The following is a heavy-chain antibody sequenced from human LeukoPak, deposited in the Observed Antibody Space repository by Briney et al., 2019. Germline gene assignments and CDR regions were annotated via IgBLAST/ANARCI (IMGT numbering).Heavy chain of an antibody. CDR1: GGSISSYY. J-gene: IGHJ3*02. CDR2: IYYSGST. CDR3: ATTTVDDAFDI. D-gene: IGHD4-11*01. V-gene: IGHV4-59*01. Sequence: PSETLSLTCTVSGGSISSYYWSWIRQPPGKGLEWIGYIYYSGSTNYNPSLKSRVTISVDTSKNQLSLKLSSVTAADTAVYYCATTTVDDAFDIWGQGTMVTVSS.